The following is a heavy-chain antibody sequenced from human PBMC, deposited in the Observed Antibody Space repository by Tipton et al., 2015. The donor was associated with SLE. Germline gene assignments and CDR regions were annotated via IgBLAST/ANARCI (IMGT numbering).Heavy chain of an antibody. Sequence: SLRLSCAASGFTFSNYNMNWVRQAPGKGLEWVSYISSSSSYIYYGDSVKGRFTISRDNAKNSLYLQMNSLRAEDTAVYYCARAIFGVVGAFDIWGQGTMVTVSS. CDR2: ISSSSSYI. CDR3: ARAIFGVVGAFDI. J-gene: IGHJ3*02. CDR1: GFTFSNYN. D-gene: IGHD3-3*01. V-gene: IGHV3-21*01.